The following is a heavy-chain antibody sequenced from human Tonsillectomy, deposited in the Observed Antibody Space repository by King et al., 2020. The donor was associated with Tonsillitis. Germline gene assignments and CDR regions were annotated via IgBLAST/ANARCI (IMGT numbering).Heavy chain of an antibody. CDR3: SRGGAWVSSGYGFDH. CDR1: GFTFSSYA. CDR2: ISYDGSTV. Sequence: VQLVESGGGVVQPGRSLRLSCAASGFTFSSYAMHWVRQAPGKGLEWVTVISYDGSTVHYADSVKGRFTISRDNSNNTLYLQMNSLRPEDTAVYYCSRGGAWVSSGYGFDHWGHGNLVTVSS. V-gene: IGHV3-30-3*01. D-gene: IGHD5-18*01. J-gene: IGHJ4*01.